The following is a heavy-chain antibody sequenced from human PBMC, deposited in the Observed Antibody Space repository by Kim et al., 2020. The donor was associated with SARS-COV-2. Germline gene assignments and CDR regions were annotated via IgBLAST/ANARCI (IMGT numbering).Heavy chain of an antibody. D-gene: IGHD3-22*01. CDR1: GGSISSNSHY. V-gene: IGHV4-39*01. CDR3: ASQIFYYDSSTYPPSDC. J-gene: IGHJ4*02. CDR2: IYYSGST. Sequence: SETLSLTCTVSGGSISSNSHYWGWIRQPPGKGLEWIGNIYYSGSTYYNPSLKSRVTISVDTSKNQFSLKLSSVTAADTAVYYCASQIFYYDSSTYPPSDCWGQGTLVTVSS.